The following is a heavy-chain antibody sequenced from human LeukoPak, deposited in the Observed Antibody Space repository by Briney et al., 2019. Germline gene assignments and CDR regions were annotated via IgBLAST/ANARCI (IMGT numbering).Heavy chain of an antibody. D-gene: IGHD1-1*01. CDR2: IYYTGST. V-gene: IGHV4-61*08. J-gene: IGHJ4*02. CDR1: GGSISSGGYS. Sequence: PSETLSLTCAVSGGSISSGGYSWSWIRQPPGKGLEWFGYIYYTGSTKYNPSLKSRVTISVDTSKNQFSLKLSSVTAADTAVYYCARGRYSPDYWGQGTLMTVSS. CDR3: ARGRYSPDY.